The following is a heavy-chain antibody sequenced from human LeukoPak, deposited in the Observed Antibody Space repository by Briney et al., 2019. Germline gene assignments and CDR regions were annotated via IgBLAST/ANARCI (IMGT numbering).Heavy chain of an antibody. D-gene: IGHD6-19*01. V-gene: IGHV4-34*01. CDR1: GGSFSGYY. CDR3: ARGGGYSSGWPFDY. J-gene: IGHJ4*02. CDR2: INHSGST. Sequence: PSETLSLTCAVYGGSFSGYYWSWIRQPPGKGLEWIGEINHSGSTNYNPSLKGRVTISVDTSKNQFSLKLSSVTAADTAVYYCARGGGYSSGWPFDYWGQGTLVTVSS.